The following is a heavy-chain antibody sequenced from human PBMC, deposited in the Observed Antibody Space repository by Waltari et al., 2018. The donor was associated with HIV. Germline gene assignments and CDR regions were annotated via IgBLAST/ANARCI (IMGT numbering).Heavy chain of an antibody. CDR3: VRDPKTSWGELDY. V-gene: IGHV3-48*02. CDR1: GFVFSSHS. D-gene: IGHD3-16*01. Sequence: EVQLVESGGGLVQPEESLRLSCAASGFVFSSHSMNWVRQAPGEGLEWISFISSSGSTIYYADSVKGRFTVSRDNAENSLYLQMNSLRDEDTAVYYCVRDPKTSWGELDYWGQGTLVAVSS. CDR2: ISSSGSTI. J-gene: IGHJ4*02.